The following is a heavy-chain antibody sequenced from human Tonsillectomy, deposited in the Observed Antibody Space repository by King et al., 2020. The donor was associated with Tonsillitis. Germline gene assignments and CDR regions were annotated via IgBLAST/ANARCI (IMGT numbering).Heavy chain of an antibody. Sequence: QLQESGPGLVKPSQTLSLTCTVSIGSISSGDYFWSWIRQPAGKGLEWIGHISTSGSTNYNPSLKSRVTVSVDTSKNQFSLRLSSVTAADTAVYYCARALSGGYYGNFFDFWGQGTLVTVSS. CDR2: ISTSGST. CDR1: IGSISSGDYF. V-gene: IGHV4-61*02. J-gene: IGHJ4*02. CDR3: ARALSGGYYGNFFDF. D-gene: IGHD3-3*01.